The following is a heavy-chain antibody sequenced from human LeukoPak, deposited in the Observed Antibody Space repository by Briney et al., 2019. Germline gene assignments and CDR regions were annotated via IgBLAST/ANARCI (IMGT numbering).Heavy chain of an antibody. D-gene: IGHD1-26*01. V-gene: IGHV3-23*01. Sequence: PGGSLRLSCAASGFTFSSYAMSWVRQAPGKGLEWVSSISVIGGSTYYADSVKGRFTISRDNAKNSLYLQMNSLRAEDTAVYYCARERASYDYYYYYGMDVWGQGTTVTVSS. CDR2: ISVIGGST. CDR3: ARERASYDYYYYYGMDV. CDR1: GFTFSSYA. J-gene: IGHJ6*02.